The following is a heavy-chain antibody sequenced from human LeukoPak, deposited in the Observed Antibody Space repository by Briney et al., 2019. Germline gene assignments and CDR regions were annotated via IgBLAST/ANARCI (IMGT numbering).Heavy chain of an antibody. D-gene: IGHD1-26*01. CDR3: AREGSGSYSDS. CDR1: GFTFSSYA. V-gene: IGHV3-23*01. Sequence: GGSLGLSCAASGFTFSSYAMSWVRQAPGKGLEWVSAVSASTYYADSVKGRFTISRDDSKNTVYLQMNSLRVEDTAVYYCAREGSGSYSDSWGQGTLVTVSS. CDR2: VSAST. J-gene: IGHJ4*02.